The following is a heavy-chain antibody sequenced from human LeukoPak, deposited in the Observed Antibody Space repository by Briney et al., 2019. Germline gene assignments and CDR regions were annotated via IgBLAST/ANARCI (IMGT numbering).Heavy chain of an antibody. CDR3: ARDMEGGSYFHYFDY. V-gene: IGHV3-30*03. Sequence: GGSLRLSCAASAFTFSSYDMHWVRQAPGKGLEWVAVISYDGSNKYYADSVKGRFTISRDNSKNSLYLQMNSLRAEDTAVYYCARDMEGGSYFHYFDYWGQGTLVTVSS. CDR1: AFTFSSYD. D-gene: IGHD1-26*01. CDR2: ISYDGSNK. J-gene: IGHJ4*02.